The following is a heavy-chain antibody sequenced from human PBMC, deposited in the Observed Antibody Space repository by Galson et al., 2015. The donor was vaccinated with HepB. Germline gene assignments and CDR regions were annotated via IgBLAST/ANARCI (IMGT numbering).Heavy chain of an antibody. J-gene: IGHJ4*02. Sequence: SLRLSCAASGFTFSSYSMNWVRQAPGKGLEWVSSISSSSSYIYYADSVKGRFTISRDNAKNSLYLQMNSLRAEDTAVYYCARDLLVVAATEGYWGQGTLVTVSS. D-gene: IGHD2-15*01. CDR1: GFTFSSYS. CDR3: ARDLLVVAATEGY. CDR2: ISSSSSYI. V-gene: IGHV3-21*01.